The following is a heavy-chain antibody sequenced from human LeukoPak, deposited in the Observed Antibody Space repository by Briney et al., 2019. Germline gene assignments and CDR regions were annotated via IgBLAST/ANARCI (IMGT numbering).Heavy chain of an antibody. J-gene: IGHJ5*02. D-gene: IGHD3-10*01. CDR2: IYYSGST. Sequence: SETLSLTCTVSGGXISSYYCSWIRQPPGKGLEWIGYIYYSGSTNYNPSLKSRVTISVDTSKNQFSLKLSSVTAADTAVYYCARAWSGSGWFDPWGQGTLVTVSS. CDR1: GGXISSYY. V-gene: IGHV4-59*01. CDR3: ARAWSGSGWFDP.